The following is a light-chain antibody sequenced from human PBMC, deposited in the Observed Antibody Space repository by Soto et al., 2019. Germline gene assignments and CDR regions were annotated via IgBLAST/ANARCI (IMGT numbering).Light chain of an antibody. CDR3: QQYTDWPRT. V-gene: IGKV3-15*01. Sequence: EIVMTQSPATLSVSPGDRATLSCRASQSVTSNLAWYQQRPGQAPRLLIYGTSTRAAGISARFSGSGSGTEFTLTISSLQSEDFAVYFCQQYTDWPRTFGQGTTVDIK. CDR1: QSVTSN. CDR2: GTS. J-gene: IGKJ1*01.